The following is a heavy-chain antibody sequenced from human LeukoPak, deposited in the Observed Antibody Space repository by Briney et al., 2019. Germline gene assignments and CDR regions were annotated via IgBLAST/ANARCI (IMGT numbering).Heavy chain of an antibody. CDR2: ISYDGSNK. Sequence: GSLRLSCAASGFTFSSYGMHWVRQAPGKGLEWVAVISYDGSNKYYADSVKGRFTISRDNSKNTLYLQMNSLRAEDTAVYYCAKDLGSGYEVYYYYGMDVWGQGTTVTVSS. CDR3: AKDLGSGYEVYYYYGMDV. CDR1: GFTFSSYG. V-gene: IGHV3-30*18. D-gene: IGHD5-12*01. J-gene: IGHJ6*02.